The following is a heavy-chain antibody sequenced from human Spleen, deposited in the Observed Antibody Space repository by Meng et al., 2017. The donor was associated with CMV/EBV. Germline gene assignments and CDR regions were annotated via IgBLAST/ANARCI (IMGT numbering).Heavy chain of an antibody. CDR1: GFTFDDHA. CDR3: VRGGGYSYGPFDY. J-gene: IGHJ4*02. V-gene: IGHV3-9*01. Sequence: GGSLRLSCAASGFTFDDHAMHWVRQAPGKGLEWVSGISWNSGNIGYADSVKGRFTISRDNAKNTLYLQMNSLRAEDTAVYYCVRGGGYSYGPFDYWGQGTLVTVSS. CDR2: ISWNSGNI. D-gene: IGHD5-18*01.